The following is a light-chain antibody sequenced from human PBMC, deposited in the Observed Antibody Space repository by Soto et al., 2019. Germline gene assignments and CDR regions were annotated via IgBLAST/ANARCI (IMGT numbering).Light chain of an antibody. CDR1: QSISSY. CDR2: AAS. J-gene: IGKJ4*01. V-gene: IGKV1-39*01. CDR3: QQSYSTPLT. Sequence: FQLPKSPSSLSAPLEDKLPTTCRQSQSISSYLNWYQQKPGKAPKLLIYAASSLQSGVPSRFSGSGSGTDFTLTISSLQPEDFATYYCQQSYSTPLTFGGGTKVDIK.